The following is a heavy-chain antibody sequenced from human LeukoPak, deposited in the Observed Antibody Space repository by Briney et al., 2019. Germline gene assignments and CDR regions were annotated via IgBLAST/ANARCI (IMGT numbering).Heavy chain of an antibody. V-gene: IGHV3-33*01. CDR3: ARETTVTPYLYYFDY. CDR2: IWYDGSNK. Sequence: GGSLRLSCAASGFTFSSYGMHWVRQAPGKGLEWVAVIWYDGSNKYYADSVKGRFTISRDNSKNALYLQMNSLRAEDTAVYYCARETTVTPYLYYFDYWGQGTLVTVSP. J-gene: IGHJ4*02. D-gene: IGHD4-17*01. CDR1: GFTFSSYG.